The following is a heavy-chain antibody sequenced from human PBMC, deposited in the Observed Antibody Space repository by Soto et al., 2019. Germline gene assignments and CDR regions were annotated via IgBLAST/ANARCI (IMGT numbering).Heavy chain of an antibody. Sequence: SETLSLTCTVSGGSVTSEHYYWNWIRQPPGKGLEWIGYFFYTGSTNYNPSLESRLTMSVDVSKNHFSLRLNSVTAADTAVYYYDSSGYYHYDYWGQGIQVTVSS. CDR2: FFYTGST. D-gene: IGHD3-22*01. V-gene: IGHV4-61*03. CDR1: GGSVTSEHYY. CDR3: DSSGYYHYDY. J-gene: IGHJ4*02.